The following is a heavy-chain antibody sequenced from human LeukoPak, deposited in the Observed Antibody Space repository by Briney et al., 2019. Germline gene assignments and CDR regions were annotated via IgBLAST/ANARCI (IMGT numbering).Heavy chain of an antibody. CDR2: ISSSGSTI. J-gene: IGHJ4*02. Sequence: GGSLRLSCAASGFTFSDYYMSWIRQAPGKGLEWVSYISSSGSTIYYADSVKGRFTISRDNTKNSLYLKMNSLGAEDTAVYYCARGQGTMIVVVTPFDYWGQGTLVTVSS. CDR1: GFTFSDYY. CDR3: ARGQGTMIVVVTPFDY. V-gene: IGHV3-11*01. D-gene: IGHD3-22*01.